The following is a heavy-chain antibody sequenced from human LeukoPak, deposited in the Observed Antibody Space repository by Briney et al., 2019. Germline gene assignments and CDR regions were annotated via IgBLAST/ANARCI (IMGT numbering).Heavy chain of an antibody. J-gene: IGHJ6*04. CDR1: GFTVSNNY. CDR3: ARWTDV. V-gene: IGHV3-11*04. Sequence: GGSLRLSCTASGFTVSNNYMNWVRQAPGKGLEWVSYIGSSGSSIYYADSVKGRFTISRDNAKNSLYLQMNSLRVEDTAVYYCARWTDVWGKGTTVTVSS. D-gene: IGHD3/OR15-3a*01. CDR2: IGSSGSSI.